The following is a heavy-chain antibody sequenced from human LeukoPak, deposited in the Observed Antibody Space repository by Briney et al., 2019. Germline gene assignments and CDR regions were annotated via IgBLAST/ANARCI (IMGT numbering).Heavy chain of an antibody. CDR2: ISSSGGTI. CDR1: GFTFSSYG. Sequence: GGSLRLSCAASGFTFSSYGMSWVRQAPGKGLEWVSDISSSGGTIDYADSVKGRCSISRDNAKNSLYLHMNSLRAEDTAVYYCAKVGPGFGFDYWGQGTRVTVSS. V-gene: IGHV3-48*04. CDR3: AKVGPGFGFDY. J-gene: IGHJ4*02. D-gene: IGHD3-10*01.